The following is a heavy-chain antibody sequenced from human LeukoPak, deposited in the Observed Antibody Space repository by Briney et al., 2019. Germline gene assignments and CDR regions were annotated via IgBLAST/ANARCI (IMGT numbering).Heavy chain of an antibody. J-gene: IGHJ6*03. V-gene: IGHV3-23*01. Sequence: PGGSLRLSCAASGFTFSSYAMSWVRQAPGKGLEWFSAISGSGGSTYYADSVKGPFTISRDNSKNTLYLQMNSLRAEDTAVYYCAKRHQKGYYYYYMDVWGKGTTVTVSS. CDR1: GFTFSSYA. CDR3: AKRHQKGYYYYYMDV. CDR2: ISGSGGST.